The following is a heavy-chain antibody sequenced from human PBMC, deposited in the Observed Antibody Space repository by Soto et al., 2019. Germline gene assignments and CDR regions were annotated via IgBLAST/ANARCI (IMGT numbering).Heavy chain of an antibody. CDR2: IYYSGST. CDR3: ARDVAAAGTGWFDP. D-gene: IGHD6-13*01. J-gene: IGHJ5*02. CDR1: GGSISSYY. Sequence: PSETLSLTCTVSGGSISSYYWSWIRQPPGKGLEWIGYIYYSGSTNYNPSLKSRVTISVDTSKNQFSLKLSSATAADTAVYYCARDVAAAGTGWFDPWGQGTLVTVSS. V-gene: IGHV4-59*01.